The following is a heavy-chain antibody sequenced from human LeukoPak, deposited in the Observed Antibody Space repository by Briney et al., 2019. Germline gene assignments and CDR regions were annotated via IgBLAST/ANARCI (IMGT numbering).Heavy chain of an antibody. CDR2: MYPGDSDI. CDR1: GYIFTNYW. J-gene: IGHJ2*01. CDR3: ARHGVPGKTVAGGDFDL. D-gene: IGHD6-19*01. V-gene: IGHV5-51*01. Sequence: GESLKISCKGSGYIFTNYWIGWVRQMPGKGLEWMGAMYPGDSDIRYRPSLQGQVTISADKSISTAYLQWSSLKASDTAMYYCARHGVPGKTVAGGDFDLWGRGTLVTVSS.